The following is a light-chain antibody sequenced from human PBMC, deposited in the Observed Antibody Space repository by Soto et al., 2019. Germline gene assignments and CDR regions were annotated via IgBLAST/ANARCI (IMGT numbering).Light chain of an antibody. Sequence: EVVMTQSPATLSVSPGNTVTLSCRANQTITSNLAWYQQKPGQAPRLLIYDASTRATGIPDRFSGSGSGTEFTLTISGLQSEDFAIYYCQQFDKWPPSTFGQGTKVDIK. CDR1: QTITSN. J-gene: IGKJ1*01. CDR2: DAS. CDR3: QQFDKWPPST. V-gene: IGKV3-15*01.